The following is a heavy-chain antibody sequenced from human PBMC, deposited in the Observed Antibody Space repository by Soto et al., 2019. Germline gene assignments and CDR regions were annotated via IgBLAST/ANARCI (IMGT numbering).Heavy chain of an antibody. D-gene: IGHD6-13*01. V-gene: IGHV3-53*01. CDR3: ARGKKIAAAAGMDV. CDR1: GFTVSSNY. CDR2: IYSGGST. J-gene: IGHJ6*02. Sequence: PGGSLRLSCAASGFTVSSNYMSWVRQAPGKGLEWVSVIYSGGSTYYADSVKGRFTISRDNSKNTLYLQMNSLRAEDTAVYYCARGKKIAAAAGMDVWGQGTTVTVSS.